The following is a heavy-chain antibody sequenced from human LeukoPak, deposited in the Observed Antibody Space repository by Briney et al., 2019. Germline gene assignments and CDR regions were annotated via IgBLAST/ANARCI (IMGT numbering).Heavy chain of an antibody. CDR1: GYTFTGYY. CDR2: INPNSGGT. D-gene: IGHD6-19*01. Sequence: ASVKVSCKASGYTFTGYYMHWVRQAPGQGLEWMGWINPNSGGTNYAQKFQGWVTMTRDTSISTAYMELSRLRSDDTAVYYCARGGAVAAYNWFDPWGQGTLVTVSS. V-gene: IGHV1-2*04. J-gene: IGHJ5*02. CDR3: ARGGAVAAYNWFDP.